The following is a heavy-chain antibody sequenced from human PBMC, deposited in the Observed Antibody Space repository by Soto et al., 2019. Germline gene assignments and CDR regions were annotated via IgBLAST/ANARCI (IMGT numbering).Heavy chain of an antibody. CDR2: IYYSGST. Sequence: SETLSLTCTVSGVTISSSSYYWGWIRQPPGKGLEWIGSIYYSGSTYYNPSLKSRVTISVDTSKNQFSLKLSSVTAADTAVYYCARGDYGSGSYYKGGYYGMDVWGQGTTVTVSS. CDR3: ARGDYGSGSYYKGGYYGMDV. D-gene: IGHD3-10*01. V-gene: IGHV4-39*01. CDR1: GVTISSSSYY. J-gene: IGHJ6*02.